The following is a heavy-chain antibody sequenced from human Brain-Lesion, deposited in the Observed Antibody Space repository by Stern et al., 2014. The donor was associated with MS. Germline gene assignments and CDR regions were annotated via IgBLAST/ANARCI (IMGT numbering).Heavy chain of an antibody. Sequence: QVQLVQSGPGLVKPSQTLSLSCTVSGGSISSGGYYWSWIRQPAGKGLEWIGRIFNSGSTSYNPPLKSRVTISIETSKTQFSLRLNSMTAADTAVYYCARGRVVPGFQYYATDVWGQGTTVIVSS. CDR1: GGSISSGGYY. V-gene: IGHV4-61*02. J-gene: IGHJ6*02. CDR2: IFNSGST. CDR3: ARGRVVPGFQYYATDV. D-gene: IGHD2-2*01.